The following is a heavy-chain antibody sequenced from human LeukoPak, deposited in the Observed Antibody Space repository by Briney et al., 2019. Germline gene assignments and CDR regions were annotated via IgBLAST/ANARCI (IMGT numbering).Heavy chain of an antibody. D-gene: IGHD4-17*01. CDR1: GFTFSSYA. V-gene: IGHV3-64D*06. CDR2: ISSNGGST. J-gene: IGHJ5*02. Sequence: PGGSLRLSCSASGFTFSSYAMHWVRQAPGKGLEYVSAISSNGGSTYYADSVKGRFTISRDNSKNTLYLQMCSLRAEDTAVYYCVNTPDYGDYSSWFDPWGQGTLVTVSS. CDR3: VNTPDYGDYSSWFDP.